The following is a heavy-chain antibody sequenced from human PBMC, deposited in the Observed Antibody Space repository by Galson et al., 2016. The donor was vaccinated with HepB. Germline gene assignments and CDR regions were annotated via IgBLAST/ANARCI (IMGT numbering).Heavy chain of an antibody. CDR2: INPYNGNT. CDR3: ARDPRKTRYQLLEVYNYYYAMDV. CDR1: GYTFTSYG. D-gene: IGHD2-2*01. J-gene: IGHJ6*02. V-gene: IGHV1-18*01. Sequence: SVKVSCKASGYTFTSYGISWVRQAPGQGLEWMGWINPYNGNTNYAQKLQGRLTMTTDTSTSTAYMELRSLRSDDTAVYYCARDPRKTRYQLLEVYNYYYAMDVGGQGTTVTVSS.